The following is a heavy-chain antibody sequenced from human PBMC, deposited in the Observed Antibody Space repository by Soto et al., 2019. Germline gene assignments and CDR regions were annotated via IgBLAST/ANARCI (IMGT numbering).Heavy chain of an antibody. V-gene: IGHV1-46*03. CDR3: AIGRDGYNNQWRIDY. Sequence: QVQLVQSGAEVKKPGASVKVSCKASGYTFTSYYMHWVRQAPGQGLEWMGIINPSGGSTSYAQKFQGRVSMTRDTSTSTVYMELSSWRSEDTAVYYCAIGRDGYNNQWRIDYWGQGTLVTVSS. D-gene: IGHD4-4*01. J-gene: IGHJ4*02. CDR2: INPSGGST. CDR1: GYTFTSYY.